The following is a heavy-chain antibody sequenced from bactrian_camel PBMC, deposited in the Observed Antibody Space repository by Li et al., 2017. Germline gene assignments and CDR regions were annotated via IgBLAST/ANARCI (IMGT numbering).Heavy chain of an antibody. J-gene: IGHJ4*01. CDR3: AADSVNLQLARWYTY. Sequence: HVQLVESGGGSVQPGGSLRLSCAASGVTGRTNCMAWFRQAPGKEREGVAAIDSDGIASYADSVKGRFTASRDNANNTVNLMMNSLKPEDTAMYYCAADSVNLQLARWYTYWGQGTQVTVS. CDR2: IDSDGIA. D-gene: IGHD7*01. V-gene: IGHV3S53*01. CDR1: GVTGRTNC.